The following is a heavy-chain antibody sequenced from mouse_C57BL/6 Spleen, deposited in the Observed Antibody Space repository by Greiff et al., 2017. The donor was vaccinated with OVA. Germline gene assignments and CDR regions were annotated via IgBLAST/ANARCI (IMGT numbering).Heavy chain of an antibody. Sequence: QVQLKQPGAELVMPGASVKLSCKASGYTFTSYWMHWVKQRPGQGLEWIGEIYPSDSYTNYNQKFKGKSTLTVDKSSSTAYMQLSSLTSEDSAVYYCARSRYDYYYCDDWGQGTTLTVSS. CDR3: ARSRYDYYYCDD. V-gene: IGHV1-69*01. J-gene: IGHJ2*01. CDR2: IYPSDSYT. D-gene: IGHD2-4*01. CDR1: GYTFTSYW.